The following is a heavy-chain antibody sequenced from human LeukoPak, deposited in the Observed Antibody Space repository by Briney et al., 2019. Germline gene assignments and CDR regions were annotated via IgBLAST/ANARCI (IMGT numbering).Heavy chain of an antibody. J-gene: IGHJ6*03. CDR3: AITVTTLRLPRPVDYYYYYMDV. V-gene: IGHV1-69*05. CDR1: GGTFSSYA. D-gene: IGHD4-17*01. Sequence: SVKVSCKASGGTFSSYAISRVRQAPGQGLEWMGRIIPIFGTANYAQKFQGRVTITTDESTSTAYMELSSLRSEDTAVYYCAITVTTLRLPRPVDYYYYYMDVWGKGTTVTVSS. CDR2: IIPIFGTA.